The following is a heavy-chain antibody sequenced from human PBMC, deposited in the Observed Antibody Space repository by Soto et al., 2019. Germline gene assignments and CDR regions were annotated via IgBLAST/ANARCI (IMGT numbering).Heavy chain of an antibody. V-gene: IGHV3-33*01. J-gene: IGHJ4*02. Sequence: GGSLRLSCAASGFTFSSYGMHWVRQAPGKGLEWVAVIWYDGSNKYYADSVKGRFTISRDNSKNTLYLQMNSLRAEDTAVYYCVREVVTTGTYYFDYWGQGTLVTVSS. D-gene: IGHD4-4*01. CDR2: IWYDGSNK. CDR1: GFTFSSYG. CDR3: VREVVTTGTYYFDY.